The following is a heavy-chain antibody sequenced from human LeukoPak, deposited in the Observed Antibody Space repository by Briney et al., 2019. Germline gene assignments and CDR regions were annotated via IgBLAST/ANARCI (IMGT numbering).Heavy chain of an antibody. D-gene: IGHD2-8*01. Sequence: SETLSLTCTVSGGSISSYYWSWIRQPPGKGLEWIGYIYYSGNTNYNPSLKSRVTISVDTSKNQFSLKLSSVTAADTAVYYCARAHLTGVDAFDIWGHGTMVTVSS. CDR3: ARAHLTGVDAFDI. CDR1: GGSISSYY. CDR2: IYYSGNT. V-gene: IGHV4-59*01. J-gene: IGHJ3*02.